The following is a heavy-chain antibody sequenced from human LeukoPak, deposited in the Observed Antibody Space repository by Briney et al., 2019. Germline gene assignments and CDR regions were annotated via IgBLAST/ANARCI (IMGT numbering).Heavy chain of an antibody. CDR2: IKQDGSEK. CDR3: AKGPARRQLVLLDY. Sequence: GGSLRLSCATSGFTFSDYWMNWVRQAPGKGLEWVANIKQDGSEKYYVGSVKGRFTISRDNAKNSLYLQMNNLRAEDTAVYYCAKGPARRQLVLLDYWGQGTLVTVSS. D-gene: IGHD6-6*01. J-gene: IGHJ4*02. V-gene: IGHV3-7*03. CDR1: GFTFSDYW.